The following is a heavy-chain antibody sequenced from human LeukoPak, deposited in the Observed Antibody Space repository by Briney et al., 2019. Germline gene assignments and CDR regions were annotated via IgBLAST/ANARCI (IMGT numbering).Heavy chain of an antibody. Sequence: AGGSLRLPCAASGFTFSSYWMSWVRQAPGKGLEWVANIKQDGSEKYYVDSVKGRFTISRDNAKNSLYLQMNSLRAEDTAVYYCAVRGGGDYYYYGMDVWGQGTTVTVSS. J-gene: IGHJ6*02. CDR2: IKQDGSEK. CDR1: GFTFSSYW. V-gene: IGHV3-7*01. D-gene: IGHD3-10*01. CDR3: AVRGGGDYYYYGMDV.